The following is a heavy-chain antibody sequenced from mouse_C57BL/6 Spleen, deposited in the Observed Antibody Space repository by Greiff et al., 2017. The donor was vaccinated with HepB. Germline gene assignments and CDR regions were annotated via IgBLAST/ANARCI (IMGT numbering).Heavy chain of an antibody. D-gene: IGHD2-12*01. Sequence: QVQLKQSGAELVKPGASVKISCKASGYAFSSYWMNWVKQRPGKGLEWIGQIYPGDGDTNYNGKFKGKATLTADKSSSTAYMQLSSLTSEDSAVYFCARWGYYRVPMDYWGQGTSVTVSS. V-gene: IGHV1-80*01. CDR1: GYAFSSYW. J-gene: IGHJ4*01. CDR3: ARWGYYRVPMDY. CDR2: IYPGDGDT.